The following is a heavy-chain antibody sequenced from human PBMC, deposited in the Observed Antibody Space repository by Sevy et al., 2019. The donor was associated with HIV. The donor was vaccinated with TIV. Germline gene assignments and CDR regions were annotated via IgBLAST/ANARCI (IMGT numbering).Heavy chain of an antibody. CDR3: ARPSSEARIPLGPGPRYFDY. Sequence: GGSLRLSCAASGFTFSSYAMHWVRQAPGKGLEWVAVISYDGSNKYYADSVKGRFTISRGNSKNTLYLQMNSLRAEDTAVYYCARPSSEARIPLGPGPRYFDYWGQGTLVTVSS. CDR2: ISYDGSNK. D-gene: IGHD3-16*01. V-gene: IGHV3-30-3*01. CDR1: GFTFSSYA. J-gene: IGHJ4*02.